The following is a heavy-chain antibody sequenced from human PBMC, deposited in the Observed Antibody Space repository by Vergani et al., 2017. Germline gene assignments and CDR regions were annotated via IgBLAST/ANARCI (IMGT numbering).Heavy chain of an antibody. V-gene: IGHV3-53*02. J-gene: IGHJ6*03. CDR3: ARATGPSNYGQLVLYYYYMDV. CDR1: GFTVSSNY. Sequence: EVQLVETGGGLIQPEGSLRLSCAASGFTVSSNYMSWVRQAPGKGLEWVSVIYSGGSTYYADSVKGRFTISRDNSKNTLYLQMNSLRAEDTAVYYCARATGPSNYGQLVLYYYYMDVWGKGTTVTVSS. CDR2: IYSGGST. D-gene: IGHD6-6*01.